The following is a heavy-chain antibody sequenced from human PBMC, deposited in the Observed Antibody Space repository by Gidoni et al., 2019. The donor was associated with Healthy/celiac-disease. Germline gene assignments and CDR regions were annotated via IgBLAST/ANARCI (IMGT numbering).Heavy chain of an antibody. Sequence: QVQLVESGGGVVQPGRSLRLSCAASGFTFRSYAMHWVRQAPGKGLEWVAVISYDGSNKYYADSVKGRFTISRDNSKNTLYLQMNSLRAEDTAVYYCARETNYDYIWGSSPSGGMDVWGQGTTVTVSS. V-gene: IGHV3-30-3*01. CDR1: GFTFRSYA. J-gene: IGHJ6*02. CDR2: ISYDGSNK. CDR3: ARETNYDYIWGSSPSGGMDV. D-gene: IGHD3-16*01.